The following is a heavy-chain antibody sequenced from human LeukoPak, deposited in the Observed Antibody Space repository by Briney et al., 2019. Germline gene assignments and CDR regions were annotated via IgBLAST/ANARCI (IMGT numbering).Heavy chain of an antibody. D-gene: IGHD2-2*01. V-gene: IGHV3-53*01. J-gene: IGHJ4*02. Sequence: GGSLRLSCAASEFPVSSNYMSWVRQAPGKGLEWVSVIHSDGSSYYADSVKGRFTISRDISKNTVYLQVNSLRAEDTAVYYCAKIPKGGYFDSWGQGTLVTVSS. CDR1: EFPVSSNY. CDR3: AKIPKGGYFDS. CDR2: IHSDGSS.